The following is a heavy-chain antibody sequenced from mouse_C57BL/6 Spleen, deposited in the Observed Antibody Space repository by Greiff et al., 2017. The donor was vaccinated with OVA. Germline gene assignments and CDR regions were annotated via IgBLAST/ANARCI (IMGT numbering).Heavy chain of an antibody. J-gene: IGHJ2*01. Sequence: QVQLQQSGAELVRPGASVTLSCKASGYKFTDYEMHWVKQTPVHGLEWIGAIDPETGGTAYNQKFKGKAILTADKSSSTAYMELRSLTSEDSAVYYCTRGDPYYYGSYDYWGQGTTLTVSS. CDR2: IDPETGGT. CDR1: GYKFTDYE. CDR3: TRGDPYYYGSYDY. V-gene: IGHV1-15*01. D-gene: IGHD1-1*01.